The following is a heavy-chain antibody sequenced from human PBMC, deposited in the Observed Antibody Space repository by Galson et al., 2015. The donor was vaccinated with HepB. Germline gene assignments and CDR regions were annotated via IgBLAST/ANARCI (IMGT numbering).Heavy chain of an antibody. D-gene: IGHD6-19*01. Sequence: SLRLSCAASGFTFSTYWMSWVRQAPGKGLEWVANIKQDGSEKYYVDSVKGRFTISRDNAKNSLYLQMNSLRAEDTAVYYCARANWAVVGTWDYWGQGTLVTVSS. CDR2: IKQDGSEK. CDR1: GFTFSTYW. V-gene: IGHV3-7*01. CDR3: ARANWAVVGTWDY. J-gene: IGHJ4*02.